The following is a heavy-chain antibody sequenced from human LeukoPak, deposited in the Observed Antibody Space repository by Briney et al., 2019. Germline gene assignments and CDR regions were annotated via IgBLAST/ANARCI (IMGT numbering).Heavy chain of an antibody. Sequence: GGSLRLSCAASGFTFSSYSMNWVRQAPGKGLEWVSSISSSSSYIYYADSVKGRFTISRDNAKNSLYLQMNSLRAEDTAVYYCARDESTGYSSSWYYWGQGTLVTVSS. V-gene: IGHV3-21*01. CDR3: ARDESTGYSSSWYY. J-gene: IGHJ4*02. CDR2: ISSSSSYI. D-gene: IGHD6-13*01. CDR1: GFTFSSYS.